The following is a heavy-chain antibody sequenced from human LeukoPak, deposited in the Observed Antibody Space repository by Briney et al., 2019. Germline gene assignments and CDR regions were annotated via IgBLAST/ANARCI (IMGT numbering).Heavy chain of an antibody. CDR2: IDPSDSYT. CDR1: GHSFTSYW. Sequence: GESLKISCKGSGHSFTSYWISWVRQMPGKGLEWMGRIDPSDSYTNYSPSFQGHVTISADKSISTAYLQWSSLKASDTAMYNCARQIWFGELLPYYYYGMDVWGKGTTVTVSS. D-gene: IGHD3-10*01. J-gene: IGHJ6*04. V-gene: IGHV5-10-1*01. CDR3: ARQIWFGELLPYYYYGMDV.